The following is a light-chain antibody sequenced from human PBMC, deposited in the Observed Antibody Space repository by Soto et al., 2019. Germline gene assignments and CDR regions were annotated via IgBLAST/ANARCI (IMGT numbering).Light chain of an antibody. V-gene: IGLV1-40*01. J-gene: IGLJ3*02. CDR3: QPYDISLSAL. CDR2: GNS. CDR1: SSNIGAGYD. Sequence: QSVLTQPPSVSGAPGQRVTISCTGSSSNIGAGYDVHWYQQLPGTAPKLLIYGNSNRPSGVPDRFSGSKSGTSASLAITGLQAEDEADYYCQPYDISLSALFGGGTKLTVL.